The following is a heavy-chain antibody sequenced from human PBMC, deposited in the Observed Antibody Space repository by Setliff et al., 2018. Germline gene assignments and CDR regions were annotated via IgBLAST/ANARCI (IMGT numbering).Heavy chain of an antibody. D-gene: IGHD5-12*01. CDR3: ARFLNPRDGYQNSPGFDF. V-gene: IGHV4-34*01. Sequence: PSETLSLTCAVYGDSFSGYFWTWIRQPPGKGLEWIGDIDQSGSTNYNPSLKSRLTISVDTSKNQFSLKMSSMTAADTAVYYCARFLNPRDGYQNSPGFDFWGQGTLVTVSS. CDR2: IDQSGST. CDR1: GDSFSGYF. J-gene: IGHJ4*02.